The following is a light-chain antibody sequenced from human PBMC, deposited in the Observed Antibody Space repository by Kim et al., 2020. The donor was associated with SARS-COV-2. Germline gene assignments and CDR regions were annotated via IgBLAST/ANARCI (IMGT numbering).Light chain of an antibody. CDR3: LQHRSYPWT. Sequence: TSVGDRVTRPCRARQGISNYLDWCKQKQGKVPKRLISAASSLQSGVPSRFSGSVSGTEFTLTRSSLQTQDFATYNCLQHRSYPWTFGQGTRVDIK. J-gene: IGKJ1*01. CDR2: AAS. CDR1: QGISNY. V-gene: IGKV1-17*03.